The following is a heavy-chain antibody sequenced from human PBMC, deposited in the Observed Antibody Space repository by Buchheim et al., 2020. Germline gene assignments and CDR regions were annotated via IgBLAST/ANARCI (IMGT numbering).Heavy chain of an antibody. CDR2: INHSGST. V-gene: IGHV4-34*01. D-gene: IGHD1-26*01. J-gene: IGHJ6*02. CDR3: ARGFTWGGMDV. Sequence: QVQLQQWGAGLLKPSETLSLTCAAYGGSFSGYYWSWIRQPPGKGLEWIGEINHSGSTNYNPSLKSRFTISVDTSKNQLSLKLSSVTAADTAVYYCARGFTWGGMDVWGQGTT. CDR1: GGSFSGYY.